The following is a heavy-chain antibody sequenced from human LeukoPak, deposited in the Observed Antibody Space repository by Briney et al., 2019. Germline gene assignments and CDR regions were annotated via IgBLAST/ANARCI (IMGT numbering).Heavy chain of an antibody. CDR2: IIPILGIA. Sequence: ASVKVSFKASGGTFSIYAISWVRQAPGQGLEWMGRIIPILGIANYAQKFQGRVTITADKSTSTAYMELSSLRSEDTAVYYCARVRMADPDAFDIWGQGTMVTVSS. V-gene: IGHV1-69*04. CDR1: GGTFSIYA. J-gene: IGHJ3*02. CDR3: ARVRMADPDAFDI. D-gene: IGHD2-8*01.